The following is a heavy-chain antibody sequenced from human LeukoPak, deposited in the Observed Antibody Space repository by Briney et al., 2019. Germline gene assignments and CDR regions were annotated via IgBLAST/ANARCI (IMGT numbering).Heavy chain of an antibody. V-gene: IGHV3-15*01. CDR2: IKNRSDGGAT. CDR3: TTVGSSWRFDY. D-gene: IGHD6-13*01. CDR1: GFTSSAAW. J-gene: IGHJ4*02. Sequence: GGSLRLSCAASGFTSSAAWMTWVRQTPGKGLECVGRIKNRSDGGATDYPTPVKGRFAISRDDSKNTLYLQMNSLKIEDTGVYYCTTVGSSWRFDYWGQGTLVTVSS.